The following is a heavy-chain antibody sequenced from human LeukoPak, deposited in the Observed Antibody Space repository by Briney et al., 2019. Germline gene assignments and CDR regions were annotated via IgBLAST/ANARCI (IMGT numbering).Heavy chain of an antibody. CDR3: ARDVGGSVSWLLR. CDR2: IKPSGGST. J-gene: IGHJ4*02. D-gene: IGHD2-21*02. CDR1: GYTFTNYY. V-gene: IGHV1-46*01. Sequence: ASVKVSCKASGYTFTNYYMHWVRQAPGQGLEWMGVIKPSGGSTNYAQKFQGRVNMTRDTSTSTVYMELSSLRSEDTAVYFCARDVGGSVSWLLRWGQGTLVTVSS.